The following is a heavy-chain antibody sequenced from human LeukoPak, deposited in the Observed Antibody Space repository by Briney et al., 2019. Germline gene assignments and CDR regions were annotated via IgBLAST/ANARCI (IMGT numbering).Heavy chain of an antibody. CDR3: AREGHTSGYCGTFDV. Sequence: GGSLRLSCVASGIAFSNSIMHWVRQAPGKGLEWVSAMSYDGFSKYCADSMKGRLTISRDDSKNTVYLQMKSLRPEDTAVYYCAREGHTSGYCGTFDVWGQGTTVAVS. CDR2: MSYDGFSK. V-gene: IGHV3-30*04. D-gene: IGHD3-22*01. CDR1: GIAFSNSI. J-gene: IGHJ3*01.